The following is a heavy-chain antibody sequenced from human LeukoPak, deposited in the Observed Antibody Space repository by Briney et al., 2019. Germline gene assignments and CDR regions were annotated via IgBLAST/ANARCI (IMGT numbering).Heavy chain of an antibody. Sequence: SVKVSCRASGGTFSSYAISWVRQAPGQGLEWMGGIIPIFGTANYAQKFQGRVTITADESTSTAYMELSSLRSEDTAVYYCARVINYDILTGYYNWFDPWGQGTLVTVSS. D-gene: IGHD3-9*01. J-gene: IGHJ5*02. CDR3: ARVINYDILTGYYNWFDP. CDR2: IIPIFGTA. CDR1: GGTFSSYA. V-gene: IGHV1-69*13.